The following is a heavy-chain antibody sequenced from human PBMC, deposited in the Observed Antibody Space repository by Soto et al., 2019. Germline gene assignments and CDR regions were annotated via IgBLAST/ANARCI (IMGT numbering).Heavy chain of an antibody. D-gene: IGHD5-18*01. J-gene: IGHJ4*02. Sequence: EASVKVSCKASGYTFTSYGISWVRQAPGQGLEWMGWINAYNGNTKYAQKLQGRVTMTTDTSTSTAYMELRSLRSDDTAVYCCARDQAMAQFDYWGQGTLVTVSS. V-gene: IGHV1-18*01. CDR3: ARDQAMAQFDY. CDR1: GYTFTSYG. CDR2: INAYNGNT.